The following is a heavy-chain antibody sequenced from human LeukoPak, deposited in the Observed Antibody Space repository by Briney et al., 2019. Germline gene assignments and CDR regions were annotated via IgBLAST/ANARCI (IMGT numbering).Heavy chain of an antibody. CDR1: GFTFSSNG. CDR2: ISGSGGNT. V-gene: IGHV3-23*01. D-gene: IGHD6-13*01. CDR3: ARVEGYSSSWYPMRAFDI. Sequence: GGSLRLSCAASGFTFSSNGMNWVRQAPGKGLEWVSGISGSGGNTFYADSVKGRFTISRDNSKNTLYLQMNSLRAEDTAVYYCARVEGYSSSWYPMRAFDIWGQGTMVTVSS. J-gene: IGHJ3*02.